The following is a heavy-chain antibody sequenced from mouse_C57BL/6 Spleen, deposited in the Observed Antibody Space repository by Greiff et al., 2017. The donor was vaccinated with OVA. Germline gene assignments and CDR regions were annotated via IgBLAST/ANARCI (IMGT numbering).Heavy chain of an antibody. CDR2: IDPETGGT. Sequence: VKLMESGAELVRPGASVTLSCKASGYTFTDYEMHWVKQTPVHGLEWIGAIDPETGGTAYNQKFKGKAILTADKSSSTAYMELRSLTSEDSAVYYCTRGDYGSPYFDYWGQGTTLTVSS. J-gene: IGHJ2*01. CDR3: TRGDYGSPYFDY. D-gene: IGHD1-1*01. V-gene: IGHV1-15*01. CDR1: GYTFTDYE.